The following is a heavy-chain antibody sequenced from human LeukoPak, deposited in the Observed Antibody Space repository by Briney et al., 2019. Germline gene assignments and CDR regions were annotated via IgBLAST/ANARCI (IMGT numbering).Heavy chain of an antibody. Sequence: SETLSLTCAVYGESLNSYYWSWIRQPPGKGLEWIGYIYYSGSTNYNPSLKSRVTISVDTSKNQFSLKLSSVTAADTAVYYCARVLDTAMALGFYYFDYWGQGTLVTVSS. CDR1: GESLNSYY. D-gene: IGHD5-18*01. V-gene: IGHV4-59*01. J-gene: IGHJ4*02. CDR3: ARVLDTAMALGFYYFDY. CDR2: IYYSGST.